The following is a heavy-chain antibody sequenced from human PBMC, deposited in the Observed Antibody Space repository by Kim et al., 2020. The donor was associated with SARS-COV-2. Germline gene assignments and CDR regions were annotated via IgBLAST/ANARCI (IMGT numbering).Heavy chain of an antibody. V-gene: IGHV4-34*01. D-gene: IGHD6-19*01. J-gene: IGHJ3*02. Sequence: SETLSLTCAVYGGSFSGYYWSWIRQPPGKGLEWIGEINHSGSTNYNPSLKSRVTISVDTSKNQFSLKLSSVTAADTAVYYCARVGRMAGDAFDIWGQGTMVTVSS. CDR2: INHSGST. CDR1: GGSFSGYY. CDR3: ARVGRMAGDAFDI.